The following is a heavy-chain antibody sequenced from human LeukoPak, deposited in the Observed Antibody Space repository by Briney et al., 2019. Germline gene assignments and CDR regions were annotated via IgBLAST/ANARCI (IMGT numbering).Heavy chain of an antibody. V-gene: IGHV5-51*01. CDR2: IYPDDSDI. Sequence: GESLKISCKVSGYTFTNYWIGWVRQMLGKGLEWMGIIYPDDSDIRYSPSFQGHITISADKSISTAYLQWSSLKASDTAIYYCARQPGYCSSTSCQIDYWGQGTLVTVSS. CDR1: GYTFTNYW. J-gene: IGHJ4*02. CDR3: ARQPGYCSSTSCQIDY. D-gene: IGHD2-2*01.